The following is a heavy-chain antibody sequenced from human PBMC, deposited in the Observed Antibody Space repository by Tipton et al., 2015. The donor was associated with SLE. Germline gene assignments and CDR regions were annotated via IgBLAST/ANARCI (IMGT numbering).Heavy chain of an antibody. J-gene: IGHJ4*02. Sequence: LSLTCTVSGSSISNYYWSWIRQSAGKGLEWIGRVHTSGSTSYNPSLKCRLTMSVDMSNNQLYLRLNSVTAADTALYYCARHADRIFGVPYWGQGTLVTVSS. CDR1: GSSISNYY. CDR3: ARHADRIFGVPY. D-gene: IGHD3-3*02. V-gene: IGHV4-4*07. CDR2: VHTSGST.